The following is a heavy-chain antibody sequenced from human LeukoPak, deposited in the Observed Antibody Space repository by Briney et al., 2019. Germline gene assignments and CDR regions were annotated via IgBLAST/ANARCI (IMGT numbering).Heavy chain of an antibody. CDR2: MNPNSGNT. CDR1: GYTITSYD. V-gene: IGHV1-8*01. D-gene: IGHD1-1*01. J-gene: IGHJ4*02. Sequence: ASVKVSXKAPGYTITSYDINWVRQANGQGLEWMGGMNPNSGNTGYAQKFQGRVTMTRNSSISTAYMELSSLRSEDTAVYYWARGLGKAPKRRYYFDYWGQGTLVTVSS. CDR3: ARGLGKAPKRRYYFDY.